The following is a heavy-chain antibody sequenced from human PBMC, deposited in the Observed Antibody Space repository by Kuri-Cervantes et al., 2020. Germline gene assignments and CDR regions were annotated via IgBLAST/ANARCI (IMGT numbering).Heavy chain of an antibody. J-gene: IGHJ4*02. CDR2: INTANGDT. Sequence: ASVKVSCKASGYTFTTFTVHWVRQAPGQRLEWMGWINTANGDTRYSQKFQGRVTITGDTSASTAYMELSSLRSEDTAVYYCARPQITTHYYFDYWGQGTLVTVSS. V-gene: IGHV1-3*04. CDR3: ARPQITTHYYFDY. D-gene: IGHD5-24*01. CDR1: GYTFTTFT.